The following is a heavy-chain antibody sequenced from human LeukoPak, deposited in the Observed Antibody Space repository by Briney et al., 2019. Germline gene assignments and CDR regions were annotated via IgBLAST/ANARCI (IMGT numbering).Heavy chain of an antibody. CDR2: ISSSSSYI. D-gene: IGHD3-10*01. Sequence: GGSLRLSCAASGFTFSSYSMNWVRQAPGKGLEWVSSISSSSSYIYYAGSVKGRFTISRDNAKNSLYLQMNSLRAEDTAVYYCASANPDYYGSGSYSGWGQGTLVTVSS. CDR1: GFTFSSYS. V-gene: IGHV3-21*01. J-gene: IGHJ4*02. CDR3: ASANPDYYGSGSYSG.